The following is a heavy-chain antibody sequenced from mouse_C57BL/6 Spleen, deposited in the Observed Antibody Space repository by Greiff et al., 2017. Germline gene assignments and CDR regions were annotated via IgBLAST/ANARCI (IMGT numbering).Heavy chain of an antibody. Sequence: EVKLMESGGDLVKPGGSLKLSCAASGFTFSSYGMSWVRQTPDKRLEWVATISSGGSYTYYPDSVKGRFTISRDNAKNTLYLQRSSLKSEDTAMYYCARHEYCGSSLYYYAMDYWGQGTSVTVSS. D-gene: IGHD1-1*01. V-gene: IGHV5-6*01. CDR2: ISSGGSYT. J-gene: IGHJ4*01. CDR1: GFTFSSYG. CDR3: ARHEYCGSSLYYYAMDY.